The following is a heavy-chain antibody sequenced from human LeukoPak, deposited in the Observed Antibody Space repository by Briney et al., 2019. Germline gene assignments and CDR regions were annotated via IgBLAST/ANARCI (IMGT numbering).Heavy chain of an antibody. J-gene: IGHJ4*02. Sequence: GGSLRLSCAASGFTFSDYYMSWIRQAPGKGLEWVSYISSSGSTIYHADSVKGRFTISRDNAKNSLSLQMNSLRAEDTAVYFCARGDCTSTGCYSGFDYWGQGTLVTVSS. CDR1: GFTFSDYY. V-gene: IGHV3-11*01. CDR3: ARGDCTSTGCYSGFDY. CDR2: ISSSGSTI. D-gene: IGHD2-2*02.